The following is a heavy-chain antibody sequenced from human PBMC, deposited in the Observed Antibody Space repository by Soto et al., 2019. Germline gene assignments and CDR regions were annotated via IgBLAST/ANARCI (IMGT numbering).Heavy chain of an antibody. V-gene: IGHV4-39*02. Sequence: SETLSLTCTVSGGSSSSTTYYWGWMRQPPGKGLEWIASFFIGGNTYYPDSVKGRFTIFREDAQNSLHLQMNSLTTRDTAVYYCARMSSHYYTMEVWGQGTTVTVSS. CDR3: ARMSSHYYTMEV. CDR2: FFIGGNT. D-gene: IGHD2-2*01. J-gene: IGHJ6*02. CDR1: GGSSSSTTYY.